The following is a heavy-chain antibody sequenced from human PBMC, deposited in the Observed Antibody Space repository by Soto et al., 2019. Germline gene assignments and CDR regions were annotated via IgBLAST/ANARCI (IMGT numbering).Heavy chain of an antibody. J-gene: IGHJ6*02. CDR3: ARDHGYSSGWYSDSYYYGMDV. CDR1: GFTFSSYA. CDR2: ISYDGSNK. V-gene: IGHV3-30-3*01. D-gene: IGHD6-19*01. Sequence: QVQLVESGGGVVQPGRSLRLSCAASGFTFSSYAMHWVRQAPGKGLEWVAVISYDGSNKYYADSVKGRFTISRDNSKNTLYLQMNSLRAEDTAVYYCARDHGYSSGWYSDSYYYGMDVWGQGTTVTVSS.